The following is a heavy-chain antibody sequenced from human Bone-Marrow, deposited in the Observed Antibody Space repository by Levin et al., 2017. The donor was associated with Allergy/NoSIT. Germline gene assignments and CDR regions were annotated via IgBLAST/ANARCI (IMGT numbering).Heavy chain of an antibody. D-gene: IGHD2-15*01. CDR3: ARVVVAATYYYGLDV. CDR2: INPHTGVT. Sequence: ASVKVSCKASGYTFTDYYIHWVRQAPGQGPEWMGRINPHTGVTNYAPKFQGRVTLTRDTSISTASMELIGLRSDDTAVDYCARVVVAATYYYGLDVWGLGTTVIVSS. CDR1: GYTFTDYY. J-gene: IGHJ6*02. V-gene: IGHV1-2*06.